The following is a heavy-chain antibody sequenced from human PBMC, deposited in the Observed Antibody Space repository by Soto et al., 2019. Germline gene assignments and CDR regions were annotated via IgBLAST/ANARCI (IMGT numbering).Heavy chain of an antibody. CDR3: ARHMTAVIDARAGSWFDP. D-gene: IGHD4-17*01. CDR2: ISAYNGNT. CDR1: GYTFTSYG. Sequence: QVQLVQSGAEVKKPGASVKVSCKASGYTFTSYGISWVRQAPGQGLEWMGWISAYNGNTSYAQKLQGRVTMTTDTSPSTAYMELRSLRSDDTAVYYCARHMTAVIDARAGSWFDPWGPGTLVTVSS. V-gene: IGHV1-18*01. J-gene: IGHJ5*02.